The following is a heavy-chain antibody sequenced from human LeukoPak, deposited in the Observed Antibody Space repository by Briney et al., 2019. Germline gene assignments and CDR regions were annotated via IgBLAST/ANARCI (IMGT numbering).Heavy chain of an antibody. Sequence: GGSLRLSCAVSGLTFSNLEMNWVRQAPGKGLEWVSYISAGGRTTFYADSVTGRFTISRDNAKNSLYLQMNSLRVDDTAVYYCAGGLLEAQGWLQWLGTVYSMDVWGQGTPVTVSS. V-gene: IGHV3-48*03. CDR3: AGGLLEAQGWLQWLGTVYSMDV. CDR2: ISAGGRTT. D-gene: IGHD5-24*01. CDR1: GLTFSNLE. J-gene: IGHJ6*02.